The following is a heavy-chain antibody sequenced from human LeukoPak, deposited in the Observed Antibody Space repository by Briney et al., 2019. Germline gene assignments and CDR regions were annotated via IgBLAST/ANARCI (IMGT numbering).Heavy chain of an antibody. CDR1: GYSISSGYY. CDR3: ARDDDYMGV. Sequence: SETLSLTCTVSGYSISSGYYWGWIRQPPGKGLEWIGSIYHSGSTYYNPSLKSRVTISVDTSKNQFSLKLSSVTAADTAVYYCARDDDYMGVWGKGTTVTVSS. J-gene: IGHJ6*03. CDR2: IYHSGST. V-gene: IGHV4-38-2*02.